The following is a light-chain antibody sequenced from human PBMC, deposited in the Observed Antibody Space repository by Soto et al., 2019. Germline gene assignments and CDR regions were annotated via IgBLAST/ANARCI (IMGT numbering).Light chain of an antibody. J-gene: IGKJ1*01. CDR2: ATS. V-gene: IGKV1-17*01. Sequence: DIQMTQSPSSLSASVGDSVTITCRASQAIRNDLGWYQQKPGRAPKRLIFATSNLHSGVPSRFRGSGSGTEXTXTXNSXXXXDFAAYYCLQHYTYPWTFGQGTKVEIK. CDR1: QAIRND. CDR3: LQHYTYPWT.